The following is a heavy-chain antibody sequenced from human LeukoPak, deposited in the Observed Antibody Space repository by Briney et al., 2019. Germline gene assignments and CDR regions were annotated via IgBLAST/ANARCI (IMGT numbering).Heavy chain of an antibody. D-gene: IGHD2-2*01. Sequence: GGSLRLSCAASGFTFDDYGMSWVRQAPGKGLEWVSGINWNGGSTGYADSVKGRFTIPRDNAKNSLYLQMNSLRAEDTALYYCARDAIRYCSSTSCYAFFDYWGQGTLVTVSS. CDR1: GFTFDDYG. V-gene: IGHV3-20*04. J-gene: IGHJ4*02. CDR2: INWNGGST. CDR3: ARDAIRYCSSTSCYAFFDY.